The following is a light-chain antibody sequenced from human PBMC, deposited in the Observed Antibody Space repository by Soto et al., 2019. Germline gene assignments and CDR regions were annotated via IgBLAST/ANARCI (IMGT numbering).Light chain of an antibody. Sequence: DIQMTQSPSSLAASVGERVTITCRASQNIHSFLNWYQQKPGKAPQVLIYGGSALQSGVPSRFSGSGSGTDFTLNISSLQPEDFASYFCQQSYNIPFTFGHGTSVDI. J-gene: IGKJ3*01. V-gene: IGKV1-39*01. CDR3: QQSYNIPFT. CDR2: GGS. CDR1: QNIHSF.